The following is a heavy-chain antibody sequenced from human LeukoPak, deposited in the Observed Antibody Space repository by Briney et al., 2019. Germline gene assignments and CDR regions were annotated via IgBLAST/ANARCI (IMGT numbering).Heavy chain of an antibody. J-gene: IGHJ4*02. Sequence: ASVKVSCKASGYTFTSYGISWVRQAPGQGLEWMGWISAYNGNTNYAQKLQGRVTMTTDTSTSTAYMELRSLRSVDTAVYYCARGPLGIAAAYFDYWGQGTLVTVSS. CDR1: GYTFTSYG. D-gene: IGHD6-13*01. CDR2: ISAYNGNT. CDR3: ARGPLGIAAAYFDY. V-gene: IGHV1-18*01.